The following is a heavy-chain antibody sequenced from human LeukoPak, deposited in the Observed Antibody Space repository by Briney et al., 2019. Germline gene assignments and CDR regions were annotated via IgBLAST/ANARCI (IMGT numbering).Heavy chain of an antibody. CDR1: GFTFSSYD. CDR3: ARGLDEMSSSMDV. Sequence: GGSLRLSCAASGFTFSSYDMSWVRQAPGKGLEWVSVITGSGDSTYYADSVKGRFTISRDNAKNSLYLQMNSLRAEDTAVYYCARGLDEMSSSMDVWGQGTTVTVSS. CDR2: ITGSGDST. J-gene: IGHJ6*02. V-gene: IGHV3-23*01.